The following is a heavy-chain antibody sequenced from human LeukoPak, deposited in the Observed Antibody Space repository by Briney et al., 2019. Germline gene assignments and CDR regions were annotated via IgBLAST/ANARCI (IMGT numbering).Heavy chain of an antibody. J-gene: IGHJ4*02. CDR2: IYTSGNT. D-gene: IGHD3-10*01. Sequence: PSETLSLTCTVSGGSNSSGGYYWSWIRQPAGKGLEWIGRIYTSGNTNYNPSRKSRATISVDTSKNQFSLELSSVTAADTAVYYCTKGRGIWGQGTLVTVSS. CDR3: TKGRGI. V-gene: IGHV4-61*02. CDR1: GGSNSSGGYY.